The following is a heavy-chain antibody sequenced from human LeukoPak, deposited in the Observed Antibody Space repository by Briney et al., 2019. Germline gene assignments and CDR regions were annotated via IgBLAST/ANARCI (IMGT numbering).Heavy chain of an antibody. CDR2: IYYSGST. J-gene: IGHJ4*02. CDR1: GGSISTYY. D-gene: IGHD3-10*01. Sequence: SETLSLTCTVSGGSISTYYWSWIRQPPGKGLEWIGYIYYSGSTNYNPSLKSRVTISVDTSKNQFSLKLSSVTAADTAVYYCARGDRVGSSGYYFDNWGQGTLVTVSS. CDR3: ARGDRVGSSGYYFDN. V-gene: IGHV4-59*01.